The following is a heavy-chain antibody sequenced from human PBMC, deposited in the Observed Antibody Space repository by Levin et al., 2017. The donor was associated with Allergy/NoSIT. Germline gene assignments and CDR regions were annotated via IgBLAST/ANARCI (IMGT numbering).Heavy chain of an antibody. CDR1: GGSFSGYY. V-gene: IGHV4-34*01. D-gene: IGHD5-18*01. J-gene: IGHJ1*01. Sequence: PSETLSLTCAVYGGSFSGYYWSWIRQPPGKGLEWIGEINHSGSTNYNPSLKSRVTISVDTSKNQFSLKLSSVTAADTAVYYCARPVKGYSYGFTVGYFQHWGQGTLVTVSS. CDR2: INHSGST. CDR3: ARPVKGYSYGFTVGYFQH.